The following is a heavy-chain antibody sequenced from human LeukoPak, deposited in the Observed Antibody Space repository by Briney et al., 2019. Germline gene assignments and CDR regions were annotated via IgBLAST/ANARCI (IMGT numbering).Heavy chain of an antibody. CDR2: IIPILGIA. CDR3: ARAGLVTTVTTPPYYFDY. Sequence: ASVKVSCKASGGTFSSYTISWVRQAPGQGLEWMGRIIPILGIANYAQKFQGRVTITTDESTSTAYMELSSLRSEDTAVYYCARAGLVTTVTTPPYYFDYWGQGTLVTVSS. V-gene: IGHV1-69*16. J-gene: IGHJ4*02. D-gene: IGHD4-17*01. CDR1: GGTFSSYT.